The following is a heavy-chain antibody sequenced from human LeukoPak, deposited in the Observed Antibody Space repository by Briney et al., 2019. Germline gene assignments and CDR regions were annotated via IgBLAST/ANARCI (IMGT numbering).Heavy chain of an antibody. Sequence: PGGSLRLSCAASGFTFSSYSMNWVRQAPGKGLEWVSYISSSSSTIYYADSVKGRFTISRDNAKNSLYLQMNSLRAEDTAVYYCAAPRNWGQGTLVTVSS. CDR3: AAPRN. CDR1: GFTFSSYS. CDR2: ISSSSSTI. V-gene: IGHV3-48*04. J-gene: IGHJ4*02.